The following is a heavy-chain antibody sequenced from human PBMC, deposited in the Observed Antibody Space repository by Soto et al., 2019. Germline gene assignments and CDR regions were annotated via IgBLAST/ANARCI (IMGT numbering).Heavy chain of an antibody. CDR2: ISAYNGNT. V-gene: IGHV1-18*01. Sequence: ASVKVSCKASGYTFTSYAMHWVRQAPGQGLEWMGWISAYNGNTNYAQKLQGRVTMTTDTSTSTVYMELRSLRSDDTAVYYCARVASDIVVVVAATYYYYGMDVWGQGTTVTVSS. J-gene: IGHJ6*02. CDR3: ARVASDIVVVVAATYYYYGMDV. D-gene: IGHD2-15*01. CDR1: GYTFTSYA.